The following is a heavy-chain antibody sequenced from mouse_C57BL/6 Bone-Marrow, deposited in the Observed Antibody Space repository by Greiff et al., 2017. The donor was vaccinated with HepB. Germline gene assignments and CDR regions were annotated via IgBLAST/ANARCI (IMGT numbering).Heavy chain of an antibody. Sequence: QVQLKQSGAELARPGASVKLSCKASGYTFTSYGISWVKQRTGQGLEWIGEIYPRSGNTYYNEKFKGKATLTADKSSSTAYMELRSLTSEDSAVYFCARTLGSSYFYWYFDVWGTGTTVTVSS. CDR1: GYTFTSYG. V-gene: IGHV1-81*01. J-gene: IGHJ1*03. CDR2: IYPRSGNT. CDR3: ARTLGSSYFYWYFDV. D-gene: IGHD1-1*01.